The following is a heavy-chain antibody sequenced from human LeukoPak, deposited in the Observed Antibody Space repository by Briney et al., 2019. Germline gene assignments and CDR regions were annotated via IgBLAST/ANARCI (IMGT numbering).Heavy chain of an antibody. V-gene: IGHV3-49*04. CDR3: TRGQKDFDY. CDR2: IGSKASGGTI. Sequence: PGRSLRLSCIVSGLTFGDSGMSWVRQAPGKGLEWVGFIGSKASGGTIEYAASVKGRFTISRDDSKSIAYLQMNSLKTEDTAIYYCTRGQKDFDYGGQGTLVTVSS. CDR1: GLTFGDSG. J-gene: IGHJ4*02.